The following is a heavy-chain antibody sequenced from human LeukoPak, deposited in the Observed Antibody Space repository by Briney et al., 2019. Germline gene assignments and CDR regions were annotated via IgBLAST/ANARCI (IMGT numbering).Heavy chain of an antibody. J-gene: IGHJ2*01. D-gene: IGHD4-23*01. CDR2: IYYSGST. CDR1: GGSISSSSYY. Sequence: SETLSLTCTVSGGSISSSSYYWGWIRQPPGKGLEWIGSIYYSGSTYYNPSLKSRVTISVDTSKNQFSLKLSSVTAADTAVYYCARDGGPDFYGGNRVYWYFDLWGRGTLVTVSS. V-gene: IGHV4-39*07. CDR3: ARDGGPDFYGGNRVYWYFDL.